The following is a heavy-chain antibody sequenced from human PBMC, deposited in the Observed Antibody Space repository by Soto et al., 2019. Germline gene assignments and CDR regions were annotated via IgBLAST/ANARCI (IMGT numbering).Heavy chain of an antibody. Sequence: QVQLQQSGPGLVKPSQTLSLTCAITGDSVSSNSAGWSWVRQSPSRGLEWLGRTYYRSKWYYEYAVSVRSRITINPDTSKNQYSLPLNSVTPEDTAVYFCARGEQYSGRIFDYWGQGTLVTVSS. J-gene: IGHJ4*01. V-gene: IGHV6-1*01. CDR3: ARGEQYSGRIFDY. CDR2: TYYRSKWYY. D-gene: IGHD1-26*01. CDR1: GDSVSSNSAG.